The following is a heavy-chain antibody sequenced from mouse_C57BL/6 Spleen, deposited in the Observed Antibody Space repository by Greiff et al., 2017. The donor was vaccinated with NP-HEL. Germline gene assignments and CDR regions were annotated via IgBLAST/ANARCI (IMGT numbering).Heavy chain of an antibody. V-gene: IGHV1-22*01. Sequence: VQLQQSGPELVKPGASVKMSCKASGYTFTDYNMHWVKQSHGKSLEWIGYINPNNGGTSYNQKFKGKATLTVNKSSSTAYMELRSLTSEDSAVYYCARNDYDRDYLDYWGQGTTLTVSS. D-gene: IGHD2-4*01. CDR2: INPNNGGT. J-gene: IGHJ2*01. CDR3: ARNDYDRDYLDY. CDR1: GYTFTDYN.